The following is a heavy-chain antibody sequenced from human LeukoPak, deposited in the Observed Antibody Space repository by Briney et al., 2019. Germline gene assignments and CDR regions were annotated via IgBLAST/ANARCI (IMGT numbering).Heavy chain of an antibody. V-gene: IGHV1-18*01. D-gene: IGHD2-21*02. Sequence: GASVKVSCKASGYTFAIYGISWVRQAPGQGLEWMAWISPYDGDTNYAQNFEGRVTMTTETSTSTAYMELSSLRSDDTAIYYCARDYCTRGGDCYKEDLFDPWGQGTLVTVSS. CDR3: ARDYCTRGGDCYKEDLFDP. CDR1: GYTFAIYG. CDR2: ISPYDGDT. J-gene: IGHJ5*02.